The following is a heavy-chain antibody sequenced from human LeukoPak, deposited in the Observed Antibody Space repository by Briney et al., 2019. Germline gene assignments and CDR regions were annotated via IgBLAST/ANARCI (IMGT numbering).Heavy chain of an antibody. J-gene: IGHJ4*02. CDR1: RFTFSSYA. CDR3: AKGGYSSSWYGFDY. D-gene: IGHD6-13*01. V-gene: IGHV3-23*01. CDR2: ISGSGGST. Sequence: GGSLRLSCAASRFTFSSYAMSWVRQAPGKGLEWVSAISGSGGSTYYADSVKGRFTISRDNSKNTLSLQMNSLRAEDTAVYYCAKGGYSSSWYGFDYWGQGTLVTVSS.